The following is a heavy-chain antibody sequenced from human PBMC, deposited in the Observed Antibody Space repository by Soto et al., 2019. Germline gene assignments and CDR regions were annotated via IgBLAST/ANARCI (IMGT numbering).Heavy chain of an antibody. CDR1: GASINSYY. Sequence: SETLSLTCTFSGASINSYYWSWIRQPPGTGLEWIGYIYYSGSTNYNPSLKRRVTISVDTSKNQFSLKLSSVTAADTAVYDRARVGRSGCFDYWGEGILVT. J-gene: IGHJ4*02. D-gene: IGHD6-19*01. CDR2: IYYSGST. CDR3: ARVGRSGCFDY. V-gene: IGHV4-59*01.